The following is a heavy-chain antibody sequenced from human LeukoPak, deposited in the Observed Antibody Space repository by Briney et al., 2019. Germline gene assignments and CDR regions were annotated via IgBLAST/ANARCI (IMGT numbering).Heavy chain of an antibody. D-gene: IGHD5-18*01. CDR1: GYTFTSFG. J-gene: IGHJ6*02. CDR2: INTNAENP. CDR3: ARDSVGIHLFRYSAMDV. V-gene: IGHV7-4-1*02. Sequence: ASVKVSCKASGYTFTSFGMNWVRQAPGQGLEWMGWINTNAENPTYGQGFTGRFVISLDTSVNTAYLQISSLKAEDTAVYYCARDSVGIHLFRYSAMDVWGQGTTVTVSS.